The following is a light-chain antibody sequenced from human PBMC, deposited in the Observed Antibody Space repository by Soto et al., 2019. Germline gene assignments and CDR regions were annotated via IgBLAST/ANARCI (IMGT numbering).Light chain of an antibody. CDR3: QQYNSYWT. CDR1: QSISSW. V-gene: IGKV1-5*01. CDR2: DAS. J-gene: IGKJ1*01. Sequence: TLSASVGARVTITCRASQSISSWLAWYQQKQGKAPKLLIYDASSLESGVPSRFSGSGSGTEFTLTISSLQPDDFATDYCQQYNSYWTFGQGTKGDIK.